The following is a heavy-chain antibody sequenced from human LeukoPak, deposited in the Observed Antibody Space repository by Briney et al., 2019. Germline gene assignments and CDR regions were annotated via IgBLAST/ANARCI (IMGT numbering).Heavy chain of an antibody. CDR1: GYGFSSYW. J-gene: IGHJ4*02. V-gene: IGHV5-51*01. D-gene: IGHD4-23*01. CDR3: ARHTTVGGSLRFDY. Sequence: PGESLKISCKGSGYGFSSYWIGWVRQMLGKGLDYMGIICPGDSDTRYSQSFQGQVTISADKSITTAYLQWSSLKASDTAMYYCARHTTVGGSLRFDYWGQGTLVTVSS. CDR2: ICPGDSDT.